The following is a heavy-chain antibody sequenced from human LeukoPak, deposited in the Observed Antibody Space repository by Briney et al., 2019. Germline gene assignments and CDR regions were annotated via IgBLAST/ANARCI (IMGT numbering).Heavy chain of an antibody. Sequence: PGGSLRLSCAASGFTINNYAMSWARQAPGEGLEWVGAISSDGRTLYADSVKGRFTISRDSYRNTLFLQMNSLRAEDTAVYYCAKDGTGTTLNYWGQGTLVSVSS. CDR1: GFTINNYA. J-gene: IGHJ4*02. CDR2: ISSDGRT. V-gene: IGHV3-23*01. CDR3: AKDGTGTTLNY. D-gene: IGHD1-1*01.